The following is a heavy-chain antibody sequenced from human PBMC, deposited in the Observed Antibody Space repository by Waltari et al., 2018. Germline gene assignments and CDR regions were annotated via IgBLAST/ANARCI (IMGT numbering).Heavy chain of an antibody. V-gene: IGHV3-33*01. CDR2: IWYDGSNK. CDR3: ARDKEGSGGSWKPFYYYYGMDV. Sequence: VQLVESGGGVVQPGRSLRLSCAASGFTFSSYGMHWVRQAPGKGLEGGAVIWYDGSNKYYADSVKGRFTISRDNSKNTLYLQMNSLRAEDTAVYYCARDKEGSGGSWKPFYYYYGMDVWGQGTTVTVSS. J-gene: IGHJ6*02. CDR1: GFTFSSYG. D-gene: IGHD2-15*01.